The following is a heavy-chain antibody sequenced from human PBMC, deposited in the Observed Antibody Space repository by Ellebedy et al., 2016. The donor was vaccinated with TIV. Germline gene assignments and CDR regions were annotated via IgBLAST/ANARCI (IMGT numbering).Heavy chain of an antibody. D-gene: IGHD5-24*01. Sequence: GESLKISCAASGFTFSTYAMAWVRQTPGKGLEWVSGFGVSGETTYYADSVNGRFTISRDNSKNTLYLQMNSLRAEDTAIYYCAKDQVAGDGRWVFDSWGQGTVVTVSS. J-gene: IGHJ3*01. CDR2: FGVSGETT. V-gene: IGHV3-23*01. CDR3: AKDQVAGDGRWVFDS. CDR1: GFTFSTYA.